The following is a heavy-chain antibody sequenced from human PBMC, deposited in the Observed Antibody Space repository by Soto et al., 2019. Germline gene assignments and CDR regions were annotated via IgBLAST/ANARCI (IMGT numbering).Heavy chain of an antibody. CDR1: GGSISSGGYY. CDR2: MYNTGST. Sequence: SETLSLTCTVSGGSISSGGYYWSWIRQPPGKGLEWIGYMYNTGSTVYNPSFKSRVTISVDTSKNQFSLKLNSVTAADTAVYYCARDLWGYCGTDCYPLDVWGQGATVTVSS. V-gene: IGHV4-61*08. CDR3: ARDLWGYCGTDCYPLDV. D-gene: IGHD2-21*02. J-gene: IGHJ6*02.